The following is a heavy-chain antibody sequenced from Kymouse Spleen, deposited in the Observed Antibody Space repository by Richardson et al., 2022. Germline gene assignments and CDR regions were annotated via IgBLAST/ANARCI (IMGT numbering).Heavy chain of an antibody. D-gene: IGHD1-7*01. V-gene: IGHV4-34*01. CDR1: GGSFSGYY. CDR3: ASITGTTGWFDP. J-gene: IGHJ5*02. CDR2: INHSGST. Sequence: QVQLQQWGAGLLKPSETLSLTCAVYGGSFSGYYWSWIRQPPGKGLEWIGEINHSGSTNYNPSLKSRVTISVDTSKNQFSLKLSSVTAADTAVYYCASITGTTGWFDPWGQGTLVTVSS.